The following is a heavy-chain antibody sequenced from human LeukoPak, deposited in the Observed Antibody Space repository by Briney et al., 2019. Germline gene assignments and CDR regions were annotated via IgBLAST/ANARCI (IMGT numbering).Heavy chain of an antibody. J-gene: IGHJ3*02. CDR1: GGSFSGYY. D-gene: IGHD7-27*01. Sequence: SETLSLTCAVYGGSFSGYYWSWIRQPPGKGLGWIGEINHSGSTNYNPSLKSRVTISVDTSKNQFSLKLSSVTAADTAVYYCARDSGFELGFLPMGKAFDIWGQGTMVTVSS. CDR2: INHSGST. CDR3: ARDSGFELGFLPMGKAFDI. V-gene: IGHV4-34*01.